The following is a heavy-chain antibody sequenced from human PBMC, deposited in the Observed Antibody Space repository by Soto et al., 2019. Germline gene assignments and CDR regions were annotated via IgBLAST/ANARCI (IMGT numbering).Heavy chain of an antibody. Sequence: QVQLVQSGAEVKKPGASVKVSCKASGYTFTGYYMHWVRQAPGQGLEWLGWINIKSGDTAYAQSFQDWGTMTRDTSINTAYMELSRLRSDDTAVYYCARAGVYYGMDVWGQGTTVTVSS. CDR3: ARAGVYYGMDV. CDR2: INIKSGDT. J-gene: IGHJ6*02. D-gene: IGHD3-10*01. V-gene: IGHV1-2*04. CDR1: GYTFTGYY.